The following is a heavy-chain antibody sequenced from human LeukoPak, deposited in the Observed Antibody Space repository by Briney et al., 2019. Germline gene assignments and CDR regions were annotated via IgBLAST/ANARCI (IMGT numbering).Heavy chain of an antibody. CDR2: IKGDESAT. CDR3: ARGVIGGYYFDY. CDR1: GFTFSSYW. Sequence: GGSLRLSCAASGFTFSSYWMHWVRQAPGKGLVWVSRIKGDESATNYADSVKGRFTISRDNAKNTLYLQMNSLRAEDTAVYYCARGVIGGYYFDYWGQGTLVTVSS. V-gene: IGHV3-74*01. J-gene: IGHJ4*02. D-gene: IGHD3-10*01.